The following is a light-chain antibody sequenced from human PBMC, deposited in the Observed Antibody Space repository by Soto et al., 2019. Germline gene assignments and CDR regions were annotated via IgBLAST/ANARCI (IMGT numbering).Light chain of an antibody. Sequence: QSALTQPASVSGSPGQSITVSRTGTASDVGRYDYVSWYQQHSGKAPKLVIYEVNHRPSGISSRFSGSKSGNTASLTISGLQPEDEADYYCSSYTGSSTPVIFGGGTKVTVL. CDR1: ASDVGRYDY. V-gene: IGLV2-14*01. J-gene: IGLJ2*01. CDR3: SSYTGSSTPVI. CDR2: EVN.